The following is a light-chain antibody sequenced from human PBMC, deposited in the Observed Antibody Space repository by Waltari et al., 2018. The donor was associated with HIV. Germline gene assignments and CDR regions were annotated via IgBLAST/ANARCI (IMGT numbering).Light chain of an antibody. CDR1: QGISNS. CDR3: QQYNSYPLT. Sequence: DIRMTQSPSSLSASVGDRVTITCRVSQGISNSLAWFQQKPGKAPKSLIYAASSLQSGGPSKFSGSGSGTDFTLTISSLQPEDFATYYCQQYNSYPLTFGQGTRLEIK. CDR2: AAS. V-gene: IGKV1-16*02. J-gene: IGKJ5*01.